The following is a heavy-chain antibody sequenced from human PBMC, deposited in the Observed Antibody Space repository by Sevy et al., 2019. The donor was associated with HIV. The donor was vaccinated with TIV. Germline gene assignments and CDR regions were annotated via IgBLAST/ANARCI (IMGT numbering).Heavy chain of an antibody. CDR2: IYYNGRT. CDR3: ARAYSEYYYGMDV. V-gene: IGHV4-59*01. J-gene: IGHJ6*02. Sequence: SETLSLTCSVSGVSISGYYWSWIRQPPGKGLEWIGYIYYNGRTNYKPSLKSRVTISVDTSMNQFSLKVNSVTAADTAVYYCARAYSEYYYGMDVWGQGTTVTVSS. CDR1: GVSISGYY. D-gene: IGHD4-4*01.